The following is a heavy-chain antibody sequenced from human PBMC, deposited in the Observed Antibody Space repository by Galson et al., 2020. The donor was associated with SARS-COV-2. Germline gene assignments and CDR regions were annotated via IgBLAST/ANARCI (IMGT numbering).Heavy chain of an antibody. J-gene: IGHJ3*01. Sequence: SETLSLTCAVSGGSISSGGYSWSWIRQPPGKGLEWIGYIYHSGSTYYNPSLKSRVTISVDRSKNQFSLKLSSVTAADTAVYYCARDGYGSSTSCPGLDAFDYWGQGTMVTVSS. D-gene: IGHD2-2*03. CDR3: ARDGYGSSTSCPGLDAFDY. CDR1: GGSISSGGYS. CDR2: IYHSGST. V-gene: IGHV4-30-2*01.